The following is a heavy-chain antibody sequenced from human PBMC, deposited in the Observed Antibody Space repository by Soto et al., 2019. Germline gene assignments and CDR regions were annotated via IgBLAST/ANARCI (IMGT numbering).Heavy chain of an antibody. CDR1: GFTFSSYA. CDR3: AKYLTGSSRPPSYFDY. V-gene: IGHV3-23*01. D-gene: IGHD6-13*01. CDR2: ISGSGGST. J-gene: IGHJ4*02. Sequence: GGSLRLSCAASGFTFSSYATSWVRQAPGKGLEWVSAISGSGGSTYYADSVKGRFTISRDNSKNTLYLQMNSLRAEDTAVYYCAKYLTGSSRPPSYFDYWGQGTLVTVSS.